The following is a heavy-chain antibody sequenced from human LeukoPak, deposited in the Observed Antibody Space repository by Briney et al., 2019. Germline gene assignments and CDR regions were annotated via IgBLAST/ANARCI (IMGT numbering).Heavy chain of an antibody. D-gene: IGHD5-24*01. CDR3: ARTGGRDGYGFDP. J-gene: IGHJ5*02. V-gene: IGHV3-33*01. CDR1: GFTFSSHG. Sequence: GGSLRLSCAASGFTFSSHGMHWVRQAPGKGLEWVAVVRYHGSDKNYADSVKGRFTISRDNSKNTLYLQMNSLRVEDTALYYCARTGGRDGYGFDPWGQGTLVTVSP. CDR2: VRYHGSDK.